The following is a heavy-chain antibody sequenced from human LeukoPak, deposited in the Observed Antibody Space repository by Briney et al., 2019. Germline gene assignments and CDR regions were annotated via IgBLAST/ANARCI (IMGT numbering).Heavy chain of an antibody. V-gene: IGHV4-59*01. D-gene: IGHD4-23*01. Sequence: PSETLSLTCTVSGGSISSYYWSWLRQPPGKGLEWIGYIYYSGSTNYNPSLKSRVTISVDTSKNQFSLKLSSVTAADTAVYYCARGDYGGEYFQHWGQGTLVTVSS. CDR1: GGSISSYY. J-gene: IGHJ1*01. CDR2: IYYSGST. CDR3: ARGDYGGEYFQH.